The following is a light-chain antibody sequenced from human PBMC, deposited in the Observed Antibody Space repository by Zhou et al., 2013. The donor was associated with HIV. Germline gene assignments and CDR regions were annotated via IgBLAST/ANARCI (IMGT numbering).Light chain of an antibody. V-gene: IGKV1-39*01. CDR3: HQTYITPLT. CDR1: HNIRTS. Sequence: DIQMTQSPSSLSASVGDRVTISCRASHNIRTSLSWYQQKSGKAPRLLVYDASSLQSGVPPRFSGGGSRTNFTLTINSLQPEDFGTYYCHQTYITPLTFGGGTRVE. CDR2: DAS. J-gene: IGKJ4*01.